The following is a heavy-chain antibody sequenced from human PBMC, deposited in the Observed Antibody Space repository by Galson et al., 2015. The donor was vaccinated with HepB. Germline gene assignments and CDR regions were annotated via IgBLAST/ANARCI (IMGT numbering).Heavy chain of an antibody. CDR3: ARVFSSSAAGMDV. V-gene: IGHV3-21*01. Sequence: SLRLSCAASGFTFSSYSMNWVRQAPGKGLEWVSSISSSSSYIYYADSVKGRFTISRDNAKNSLYLQMNSLRAEGTAVYYCARVFSSSAAGMDVWGQGTTVTVSS. D-gene: IGHD6-13*01. CDR1: GFTFSSYS. CDR2: ISSSSSYI. J-gene: IGHJ6*02.